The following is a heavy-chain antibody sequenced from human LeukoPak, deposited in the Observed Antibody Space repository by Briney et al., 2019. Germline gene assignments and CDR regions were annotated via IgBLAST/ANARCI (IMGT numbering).Heavy chain of an antibody. V-gene: IGHV3-30-3*01. CDR3: ARSYDSSGQGAAFDY. CDR1: GFTFSSYA. D-gene: IGHD3-22*01. J-gene: IGHJ4*02. CDR2: ISYGGSNK. Sequence: GRSLRLSCAASGFTFSSYAMHWVRQAPGKGLEWVAVISYGGSNKYYADSVKGRFTISRDNSKNTLYLQMNSLRAEDTAVYYCARSYDSSGQGAAFDYWGQGTLVTVSS.